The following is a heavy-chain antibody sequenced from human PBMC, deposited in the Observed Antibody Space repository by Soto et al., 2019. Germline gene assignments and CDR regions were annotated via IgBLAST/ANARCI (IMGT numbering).Heavy chain of an antibody. CDR2: ITRDGGRT. CDR1: GFTFSSQE. Sequence: EVQLLGSGGGSAQPGGSLRLSCAASGFTFSSQEMTWVRQAPGKGLEWVSGITRDGGRTYYADSVKGRFTISRDNSQNTVYLQMNSLRAEDTAVYYCARVGGYSYGSSGTTDWGQGTLVTVSS. CDR3: ARVGGYSYGSSGTTD. J-gene: IGHJ4*02. V-gene: IGHV3-23*01. D-gene: IGHD5-18*01.